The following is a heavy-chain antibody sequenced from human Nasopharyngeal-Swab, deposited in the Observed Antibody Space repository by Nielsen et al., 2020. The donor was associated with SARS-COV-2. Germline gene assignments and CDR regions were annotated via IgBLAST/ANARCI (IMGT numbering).Heavy chain of an antibody. CDR3: ARGESGFDPLDC. V-gene: IGHV3-53*01. D-gene: IGHD3-3*01. Sequence: GESLKISCAASGFTVSSQYMNWVRQAPGKGLEWVSLIYSGGDKDYADSVKGRFIMSRDKSKNTLYLQMNRLRAEDTAVYYCARGESGFDPLDCWGQGTLVTVSS. CDR1: GFTVSSQY. J-gene: IGHJ4*02. CDR2: IYSGGDK.